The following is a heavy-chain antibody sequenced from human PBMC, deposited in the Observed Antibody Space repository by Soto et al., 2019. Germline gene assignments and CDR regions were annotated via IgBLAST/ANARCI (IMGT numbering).Heavy chain of an antibody. CDR1: GGSISSSSYY. V-gene: IGHV4-39*01. CDR3: ARESSGILTGYYYYYFDY. CDR2: IYYSGST. D-gene: IGHD3-9*01. J-gene: IGHJ4*02. Sequence: SETLSLTCTVSGGSISSSSYYWGWIRQPPGKGLEWIGSIYYSGSTYYNPSLKSRVTISVDTSKNQFSLKLSSVTAADTAVYYCARESSGILTGYYYYYFDYWGQGTLVTVSS.